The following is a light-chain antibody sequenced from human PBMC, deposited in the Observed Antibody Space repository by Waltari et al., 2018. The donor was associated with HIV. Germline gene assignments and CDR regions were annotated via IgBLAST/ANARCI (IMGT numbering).Light chain of an antibody. CDR1: QSVDSNY. CDR3: QQYGSSPYT. J-gene: IGKJ2*01. V-gene: IGKV3-20*01. CDR2: GAS. Sequence: EIVLTQSPGTLSLSPGEGATLSCRASQSVDSNYLAWYQQNPGQAPRLLIYGASSRATGIPDRFSGSVSGTDFTLTISRLEPEDSAVYYCQQYGSSPYTFGQGTKLEI.